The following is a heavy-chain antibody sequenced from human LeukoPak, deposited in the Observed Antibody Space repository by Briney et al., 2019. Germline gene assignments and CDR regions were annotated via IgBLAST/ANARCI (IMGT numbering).Heavy chain of an antibody. CDR1: GFTFSSYS. D-gene: IGHD3-3*01. CDR2: ISSSSSYI. J-gene: IGHJ3*02. Sequence: GGSLRLSCAASGFTFSSYSMNWVRQAPGKGLEWVSSISSSSSYIYYADSVKGRFTISRDNAKNSLYLHMNSLRAEDTAVYYCANGGVVIRGDAFDIWGQGTMVTVPS. CDR3: ANGGVVIRGDAFDI. V-gene: IGHV3-21*01.